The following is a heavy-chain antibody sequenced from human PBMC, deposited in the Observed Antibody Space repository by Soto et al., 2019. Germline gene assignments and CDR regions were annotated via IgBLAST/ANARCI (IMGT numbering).Heavy chain of an antibody. J-gene: IGHJ5*02. CDR3: ARDPRLRYYGSGSYLWFDP. V-gene: IGHV4-59*11. CDR2: VLYSGHT. Sequence: SETLSLTCTVSGASIGGSITDHYWGWIRQSPGKGLEWIGYVLYSGHTNYNPSLKSRVTTSVDRSMNQFSLRLNSVTAADTAVYYCARDPRLRYYGSGSYLWFDPWGQGTLVTVSS. CDR1: GASIGGSITDHY. D-gene: IGHD3-10*01.